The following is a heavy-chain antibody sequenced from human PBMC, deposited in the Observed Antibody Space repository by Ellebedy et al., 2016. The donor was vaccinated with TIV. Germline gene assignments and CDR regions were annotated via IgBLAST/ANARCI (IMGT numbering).Heavy chain of an antibody. J-gene: IGHJ4*02. V-gene: IGHV3-48*02. Sequence: PGGSLRLSCAASGFTFSSYSMNWVRQAPGKGLEWVSYISSSSSTIYYADSVKGRFTISRDNAKNSLYLQMNSLRDEDTAVYYCAREAKSSGYSHHDFDYWGQGTLVTVSS. CDR1: GFTFSSYS. CDR2: ISSSSSTI. D-gene: IGHD3-22*01. CDR3: AREAKSSGYSHHDFDY.